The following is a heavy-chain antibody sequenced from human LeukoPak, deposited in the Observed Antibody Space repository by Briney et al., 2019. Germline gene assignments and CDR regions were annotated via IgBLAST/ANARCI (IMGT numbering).Heavy chain of an antibody. CDR2: IYYSGST. J-gene: IGHJ3*02. Sequence: KSSETLSLTCTVSGVSISSSSYYWGWIRQPPGKGLEWIWSIYYSGSTYYNPSLKSRVTISVDTSKNQFSLKLSSVTAADTAVYYCARERRPPDIVATAGAFDIWGQGTMVTVSS. CDR1: GVSISSSSYY. V-gene: IGHV4-39*07. D-gene: IGHD5-12*01. CDR3: ARERRPPDIVATAGAFDI.